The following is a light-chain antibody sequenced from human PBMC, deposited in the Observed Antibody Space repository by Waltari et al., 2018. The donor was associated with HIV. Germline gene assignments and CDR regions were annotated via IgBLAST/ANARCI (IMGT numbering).Light chain of an antibody. J-gene: IGKJ2*02. Sequence: EIVLTKSPGTLSLSLGERATLSCRASQSVSSSYLAWYQQKPGQAPRLLISGASSRATGIPDRFSGSGSGTDFTLTISRLEPEDFAVYYCQQYGNSPRTFGQGTKLEIK. CDR1: QSVSSSY. CDR3: QQYGNSPRT. CDR2: GAS. V-gene: IGKV3-20*01.